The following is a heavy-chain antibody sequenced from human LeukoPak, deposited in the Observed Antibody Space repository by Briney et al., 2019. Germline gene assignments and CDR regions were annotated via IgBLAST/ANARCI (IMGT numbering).Heavy chain of an antibody. CDR3: ARHIGVFDP. D-gene: IGHD2-21*01. V-gene: IGHV3-21*04. Sequence: GGSLRLSCAASGFTFSSYAMSWVRQAPGKGLEWVSTFSSSGSTIYYADSVKGRFTISRDNAKNSLYLQMNSLRAEDTAVYYCARHIGVFDPWGQGTLVTVSS. CDR2: FSSSGSTI. CDR1: GFTFSSYA. J-gene: IGHJ5*02.